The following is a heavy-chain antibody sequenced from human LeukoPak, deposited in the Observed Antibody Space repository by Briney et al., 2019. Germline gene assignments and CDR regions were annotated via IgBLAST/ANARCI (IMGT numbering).Heavy chain of an antibody. V-gene: IGHV3-11*04. Sequence: KWVRQAPGKGLEWVSYISSRGSTIYYADSVKGRFTISRDNAKNSLYLQMNSLRAEDTAVYYCAKEMGLYSSSPRDAFDIWGQGTMVTVSS. D-gene: IGHD6-6*01. CDR3: AKEMGLYSSSPRDAFDI. CDR2: ISSRGSTI. J-gene: IGHJ3*02.